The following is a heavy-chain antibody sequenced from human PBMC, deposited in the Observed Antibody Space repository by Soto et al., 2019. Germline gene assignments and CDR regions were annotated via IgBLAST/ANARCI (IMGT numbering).Heavy chain of an antibody. CDR3: AKGVAAAANYYYYGMDV. Sequence: PGGSLRLSCAASGFTFSSYWMHWVRQAPGKGLVWVSRINSDGSSTSYADSVKGRFTISRDNAKNTLYLQMNSLRAEDTAVYYCAKGVAAAANYYYYGMDVWGQGTTVTVSS. D-gene: IGHD6-13*01. V-gene: IGHV3-74*01. CDR2: INSDGSST. CDR1: GFTFSSYW. J-gene: IGHJ6*02.